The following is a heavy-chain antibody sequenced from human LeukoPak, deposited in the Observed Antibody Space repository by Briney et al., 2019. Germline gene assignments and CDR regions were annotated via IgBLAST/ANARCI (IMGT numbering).Heavy chain of an antibody. D-gene: IGHD3-9*01. V-gene: IGHV3-48*03. CDR3: PRPEGEPYFDWLYYFDY. CDR2: ISSSGSYI. J-gene: IGHJ4*02. CDR1: GFTFSSYE. Sequence: PGGSLRLSCAASGFTFSSYEMNWVRQAPGKGLEWVSYISSSGSYIYYADSVKGRFTIYRDNHKNSLYLQKNSLRAEDTAVYYCPRPEGEPYFDWLYYFDYWRQGTLVSVSS.